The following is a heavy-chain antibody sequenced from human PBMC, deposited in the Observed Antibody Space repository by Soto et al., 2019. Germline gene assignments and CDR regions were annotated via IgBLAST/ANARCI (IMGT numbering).Heavy chain of an antibody. Sequence: QVQLQESGPGLVKPSGTLSVTCEVSGDSITSSYYWNWVRQPPGKGLEWIGESFHTGTTNYNPSLESRVIISVDTSKNHFYLKLTSLTAADSAVYYCARARIAPRTFDVWGQGSLVTVSS. CDR3: ARARIAPRTFDV. CDR2: SFHTGTT. CDR1: GDSITSSYY. D-gene: IGHD3-16*01. V-gene: IGHV4-4*02. J-gene: IGHJ4*02.